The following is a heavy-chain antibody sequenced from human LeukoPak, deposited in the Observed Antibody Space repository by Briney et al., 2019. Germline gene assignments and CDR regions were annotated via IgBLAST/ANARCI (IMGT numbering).Heavy chain of an antibody. D-gene: IGHD2-2*02. J-gene: IGHJ5*02. V-gene: IGHV3-23*01. CDR1: GFTFSNYA. CDR3: TKALFGVPNTDLNCFDP. Sequence: GGSLRLSCAASGFTFSNYAMNWVRQAPGKGLEWVAGISASGGSTFYADSVKGRFTISRDNSENAQYLQMNSLRVEDMAVYYCTKALFGVPNTDLNCFDPWGQGTLVIVSS. CDR2: ISASGGST.